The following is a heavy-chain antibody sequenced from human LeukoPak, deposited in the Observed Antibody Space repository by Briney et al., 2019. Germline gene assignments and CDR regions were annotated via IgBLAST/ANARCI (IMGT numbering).Heavy chain of an antibody. J-gene: IGHJ4*02. Sequence: GGSLRLSCAASRFTFSNFAMHWVRQAPGTRLEWVAMMSYDGSNKYTDSVKGRFTISRDNSKNMVDLYMSNLKIEDTAVYYCARDSWGFDFWGQGTLVTVSS. CDR3: ARDSWGFDF. V-gene: IGHV3-30*04. D-gene: IGHD7-27*01. CDR1: RFTFSNFA. CDR2: MSYDGSNK.